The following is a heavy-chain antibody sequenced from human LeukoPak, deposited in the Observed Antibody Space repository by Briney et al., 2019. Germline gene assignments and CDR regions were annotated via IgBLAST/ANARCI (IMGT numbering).Heavy chain of an antibody. CDR3: TKGSAGGRPYYFDN. CDR1: GFAFNNYA. CDR2: VDGSGAYT. D-gene: IGHD2-15*01. V-gene: IGHV3-23*01. Sequence: GGSLRLSCAASGFAFNNYALSWVRQAPGKGLDWISGVDGSGAYTYYSDSVKGRFTISRDDSKNTLYLLMDSLRAEDTAVYFCTKGSAGGRPYYFDNWGQGTLVTVSS. J-gene: IGHJ4*02.